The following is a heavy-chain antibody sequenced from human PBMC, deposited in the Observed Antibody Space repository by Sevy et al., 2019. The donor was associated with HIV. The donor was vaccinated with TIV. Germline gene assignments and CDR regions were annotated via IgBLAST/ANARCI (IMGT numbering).Heavy chain of an antibody. V-gene: IGHV1-2*02. Sequence: ASVKVSCKASGYTFTGYYMHWVRQAPGQGLEWMGWINPNSGGTNYAQKFQGRVTMTRDTSISTAYMELSRLSSDDTAVYYCARDRLRLGELSLSPSDAFDIWGQGTMVTVSS. D-gene: IGHD3-16*02. J-gene: IGHJ3*02. CDR3: ARDRLRLGELSLSPSDAFDI. CDR2: INPNSGGT. CDR1: GYTFTGYY.